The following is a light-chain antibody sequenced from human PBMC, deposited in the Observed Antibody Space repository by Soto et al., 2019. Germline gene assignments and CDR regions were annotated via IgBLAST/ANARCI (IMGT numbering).Light chain of an antibody. V-gene: IGKV1-5*03. CDR2: KAS. J-gene: IGKJ3*01. Sequence: DIQMTQSPSTLSASVGDRVTITCRASKSLSSWLAWYHQKPGKAPKLLIYKASTLERGVPSRFSGSGSGTEFNSLIRILQPDAFATYYCQQYTTLAFSFGPGTNVD. CDR3: QQYTTLAFS. CDR1: KSLSSW.